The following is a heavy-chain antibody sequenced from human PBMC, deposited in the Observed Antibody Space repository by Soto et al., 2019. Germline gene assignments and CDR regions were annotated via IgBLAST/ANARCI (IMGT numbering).Heavy chain of an antibody. V-gene: IGHV4-31*03. D-gene: IGHD2-21*01. CDR2: IYVTGAV. CDR3: ARLRIATNNYKWFDP. J-gene: IGHJ5*02. Sequence: TLYLTCSVSGAALNIGNYYWSWIRQVPGKGLEWIGHIYVTGAVDYNPSLRDRITISQDTSERQFSLNLRLVTAADTAVYYCARLRIATNNYKWFDPWGQGTLVPVS. CDR1: GAALNIGNYY.